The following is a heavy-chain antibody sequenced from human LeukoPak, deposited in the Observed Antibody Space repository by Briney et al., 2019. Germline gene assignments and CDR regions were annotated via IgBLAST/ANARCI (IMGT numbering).Heavy chain of an antibody. D-gene: IGHD1-1*01. CDR2: INPSGGST. CDR3: ARGPGTLTRAYFLDY. CDR1: GYAFTSYY. J-gene: IGHJ4*02. V-gene: IGHV1-46*01. Sequence: ASVKVSCKASGYAFTSYYLHWVRQAPGQGLEWMGLINPSGGSTSYAQKFQGRVTMTRDTSTSTVYMDLSSLSSEDTAVYYCARGPGTLTRAYFLDYWGLGTLVTVSS.